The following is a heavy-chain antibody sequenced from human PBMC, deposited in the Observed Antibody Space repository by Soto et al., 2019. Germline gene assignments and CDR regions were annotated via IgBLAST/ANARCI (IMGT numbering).Heavy chain of an antibody. J-gene: IGHJ4*02. D-gene: IGHD3-3*01. Sequence: QVQLQESGPGLVKPSQTLSLTCTVSGGSISSGDYYWSWIRQPPGKGLEWIGYIYYSGSTYYNPSLKSRVTISVDTSKNQFSLKLSSVTAADTAVYCCAREITIFARYFDYWGQGTLVTVSS. CDR2: IYYSGST. CDR1: GGSISSGDYY. CDR3: AREITIFARYFDY. V-gene: IGHV4-30-4*01.